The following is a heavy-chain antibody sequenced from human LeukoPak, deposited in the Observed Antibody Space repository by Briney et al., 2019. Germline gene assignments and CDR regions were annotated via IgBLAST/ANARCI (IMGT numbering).Heavy chain of an antibody. CDR2: ISSFSGTI. V-gene: IGHV3-48*01. J-gene: IGHJ4*02. D-gene: IGHD6-13*01. CDR1: GITFSTYS. Sequence: PGGSLRLSCVASGITFSTYSMNWVRQAPGKGLEWVSYISSFSGTINYADSVKGRFTISRDNAKNSLYLQMNSLRAEDTAVYYCAKVSLDSSSWPSYYFDYWGQGTLVTVSS. CDR3: AKVSLDSSSWPSYYFDY.